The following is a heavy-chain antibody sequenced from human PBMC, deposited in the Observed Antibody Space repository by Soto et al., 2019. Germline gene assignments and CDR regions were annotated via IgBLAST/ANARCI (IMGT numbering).Heavy chain of an antibody. Sequence: SETLSLTCTVSGGSISSYYWSWIRQPPGKGLEWIGYIYYSGSTNYNPSLKSRVTISVDTSKNQFSLKLSSVTAADTAVYYCARHLAPTYYFDYWGQGTLVTVSS. CDR3: ARHLAPTYYFDY. CDR2: IYYSGST. CDR1: GGSISSYY. J-gene: IGHJ4*02. V-gene: IGHV4-59*08.